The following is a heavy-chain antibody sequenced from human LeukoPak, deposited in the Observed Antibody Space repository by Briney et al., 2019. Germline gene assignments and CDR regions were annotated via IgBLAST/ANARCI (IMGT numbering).Heavy chain of an antibody. CDR2: INHSGST. Sequence: PSETLSLTCATYGGSFSGYYWSWIRQPPGKGLEWIGEINHSGSTNYNPSLKSRVTISVDTSKNQFSLKLSSVTAADTAVYYCARGRGYSSSWYLIYYLDYWGQGTLVTVSP. CDR3: ARGRGYSSSWYLIYYLDY. V-gene: IGHV4-34*01. CDR1: GGSFSGYY. D-gene: IGHD6-13*01. J-gene: IGHJ4*02.